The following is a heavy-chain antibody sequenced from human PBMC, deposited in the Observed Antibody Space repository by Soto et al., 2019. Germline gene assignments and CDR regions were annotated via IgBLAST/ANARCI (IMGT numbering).Heavy chain of an antibody. CDR3: ARGVRGSLLRFLEWSPNMYGMDV. J-gene: IGHJ6*02. CDR1: GYTFTSYG. D-gene: IGHD3-3*01. Sequence: ASVKVSCKASGYTFTSYGISWVRQAPGQGLEWMGWISAYNGNTNYAQKLQGRVTMTTDTSTSTAYMELRSLRSDDTAVYYCARGVRGSLLRFLEWSPNMYGMDVWGQGTTVTVSS. V-gene: IGHV1-18*01. CDR2: ISAYNGNT.